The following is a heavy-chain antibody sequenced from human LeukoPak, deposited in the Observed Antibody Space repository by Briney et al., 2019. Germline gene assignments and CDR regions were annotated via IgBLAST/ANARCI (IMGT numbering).Heavy chain of an antibody. CDR3: ARQPANTAAFDI. D-gene: IGHD5-18*01. J-gene: IGHJ3*02. V-gene: IGHV4-59*08. CDR1: GASINTYY. Sequence: PSETLSLTCTVSGASINTYYWSWLRQHPGKGLEWLAYVRDNGESNYNPSLKSRVAISLDTANNQISLRLNFVTAADTAIYYCARQPANTAAFDIWGLGTMVTVSS. CDR2: VRDNGES.